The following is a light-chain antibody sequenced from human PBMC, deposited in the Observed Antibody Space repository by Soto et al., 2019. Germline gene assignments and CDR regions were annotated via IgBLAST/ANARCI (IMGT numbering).Light chain of an antibody. CDR1: QSVSSSH. J-gene: IGKJ5*01. V-gene: IGKV3-20*01. CDR2: AAS. Sequence: EIGLTQSPGTLSLSPGERATLSCRASQSVSSSHLAWYQHKPCQAPRLLIYAASSRATGSPDRFSGGGSGTDFTLTIIRLEPEDFVVYYCQQYGYSPNTFGQGTRLDIK. CDR3: QQYGYSPNT.